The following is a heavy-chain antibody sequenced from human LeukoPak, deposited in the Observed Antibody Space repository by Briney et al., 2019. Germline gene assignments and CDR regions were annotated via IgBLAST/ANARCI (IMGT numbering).Heavy chain of an antibody. V-gene: IGHV3-15*01. Sequence: GGSLRLSCTASGFSFSDDWMSWVRQAPGKGLEWVGRIKHKRDGETTDYAAPVKGRFTISRDDSKNMLYLEMNSLKIEDAAVYYCTTVTMVRDYDYWGQGTLVTVSS. D-gene: IGHD3-10*01. CDR2: IKHKRDGETT. J-gene: IGHJ4*02. CDR1: GFSFSDDW. CDR3: TTVTMVRDYDY.